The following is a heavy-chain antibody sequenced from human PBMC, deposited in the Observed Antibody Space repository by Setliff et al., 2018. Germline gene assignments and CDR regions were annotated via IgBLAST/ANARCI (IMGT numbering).Heavy chain of an antibody. CDR1: GGTFSSYV. CDR2: IVPVFGTR. CDR3: ARISGYSYGQYFDY. D-gene: IGHD5-18*01. V-gene: IGHV1-69*06. Sequence: EASVKVSCKAFGGTFSSYVISWVREAPGQGLAWMGGIVPVFGTRNYAQKFQGRVTITADKSTSTAYMELSSLRSEDTAVYYCARISGYSYGQYFDYWGQGTLVTVSS. J-gene: IGHJ4*02.